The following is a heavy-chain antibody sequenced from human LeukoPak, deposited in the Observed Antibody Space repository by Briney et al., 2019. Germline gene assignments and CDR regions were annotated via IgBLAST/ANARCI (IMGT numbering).Heavy chain of an antibody. CDR1: EFSVGSNY. D-gene: IGHD5-12*01. V-gene: IGHV3-66*01. CDR2: IYSGGST. J-gene: IGHJ4*02. CDR3: ARGPGGYQKP. Sequence: GGSLRLSCAASEFSVGSNYMTWVRQAPGKGLEWVSLIYSGGSTYYADSVKGRFTISRDNSKNTLYLQMNSLRAEDTAVYYCARGPGGYQKPGGKETRVTASS.